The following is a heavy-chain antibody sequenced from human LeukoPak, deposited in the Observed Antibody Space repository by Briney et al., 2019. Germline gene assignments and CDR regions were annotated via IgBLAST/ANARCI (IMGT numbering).Heavy chain of an antibody. D-gene: IGHD4-11*01. CDR1: GFTFSSYD. Sequence: GGSLRLSCAASGFTFSSYDMHWVRQAPGKGLEWVAVIWYEGSEKYSADSVKGRFTISRDNSKNTLFLQMNSLRAEDTAVYYCAKWASPHYRTVYYYGMDVWGQGTTVTVS. CDR2: IWYEGSEK. CDR3: AKWASPHYRTVYYYGMDV. J-gene: IGHJ6*02. V-gene: IGHV3-33*06.